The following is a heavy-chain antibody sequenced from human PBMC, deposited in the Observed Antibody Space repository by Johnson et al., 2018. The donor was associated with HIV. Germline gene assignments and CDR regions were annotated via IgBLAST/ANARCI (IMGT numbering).Heavy chain of an antibody. V-gene: IGHV3-33*01. Sequence: QVQLVESGGGLVQPGRSLRLSCVASGFTFSSYGMHWVRQAPGKGLEWVTFIRYDGSNKYYADSVKGRFTISRDNSKNTLYLQMNSLRAGDTAVYYCARDLRAFDIWGQGTMVTVSS. CDR2: IRYDGSNK. J-gene: IGHJ3*02. CDR1: GFTFSSYG. CDR3: ARDLRAFDI.